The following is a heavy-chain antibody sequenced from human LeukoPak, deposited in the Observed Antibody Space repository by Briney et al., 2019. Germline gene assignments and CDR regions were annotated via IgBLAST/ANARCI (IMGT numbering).Heavy chain of an antibody. CDR3: ARVARVAYPYQPLLYEEFDY. CDR1: GGTFSSYA. V-gene: IGHV1-69*01. CDR2: IIPIFGTA. D-gene: IGHD2-2*02. Sequence: SVKVSCKASGGTFSSYAISWVRQAPGQGLEWMGGIIPIFGTANYAQKFQGRVTITADESTSTAYMELSSLRSEDAAVYYCARVARVAYPYQPLLYEEFDYWGQGTLVTVSS. J-gene: IGHJ4*02.